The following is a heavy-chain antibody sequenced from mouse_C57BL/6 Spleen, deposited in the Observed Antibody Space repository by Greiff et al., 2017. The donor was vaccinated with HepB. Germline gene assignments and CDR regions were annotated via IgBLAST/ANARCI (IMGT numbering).Heavy chain of an antibody. V-gene: IGHV5-17*01. CDR1: GFTFSDYG. J-gene: IGHJ2*01. CDR3: ARYDYDGGYYFDY. CDR2: ISSGSSTI. D-gene: IGHD2-4*01. Sequence: EVQRVESGGGLVKPGGSLKLSCAASGFTFSDYGMHWVRQAPEKGLEWVAYISSGSSTIYYADTVKGRFTISRDNAKNTLFLQMTSLRSEDTAMYYCARYDYDGGYYFDYWGQGTTLTVSS.